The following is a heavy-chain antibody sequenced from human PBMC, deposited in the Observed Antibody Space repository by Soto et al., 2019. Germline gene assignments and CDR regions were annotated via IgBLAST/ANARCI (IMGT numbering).Heavy chain of an antibody. Sequence: GGALRLSCAASVFTFSSYAMHCVRQAPGKWLEWVAVISYDGSNKYYADSVKGRFTISRDNSKNTLYLQMNSLRAEDTAVYYCARVRRGGMDVWGQGTTVTVS. D-gene: IGHD3-16*01. J-gene: IGHJ6*01. CDR3: ARVRRGGMDV. CDR1: VFTFSSYA. V-gene: IGHV3-30-3*01. CDR2: ISYDGSNK.